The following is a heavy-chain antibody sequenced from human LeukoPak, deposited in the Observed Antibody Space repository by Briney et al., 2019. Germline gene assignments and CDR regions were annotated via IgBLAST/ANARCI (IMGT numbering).Heavy chain of an antibody. D-gene: IGHD3-10*01. Sequence: ASVKASCKASGGTFSSYAISWVRQAPGQGLEWMGGIIPIFGTANYAQKFQGRVTITTDESTSTAYMELSSLRSEDTAVYYCARGGMGGSGSYRFDYWGQGTLVTVSS. CDR1: GGTFSSYA. CDR2: IIPIFGTA. J-gene: IGHJ4*02. CDR3: ARGGMGGSGSYRFDY. V-gene: IGHV1-69*05.